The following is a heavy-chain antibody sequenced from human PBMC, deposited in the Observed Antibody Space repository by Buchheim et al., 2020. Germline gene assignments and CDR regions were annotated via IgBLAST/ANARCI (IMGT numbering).Heavy chain of an antibody. CDR3: ARDIDY. J-gene: IGHJ4*01. Sequence: QVQLQESGPGLVKPSETLSLTCTVSVGSISSYYWSWIRQPPGKGLEWIGYIYHSGSTNYIPSLKSPVTISIDTSKNQFYLKLSSVTAADTAVYYCARDIDYWGQGTL. V-gene: IGHV4-59*01. CDR2: IYHSGST. CDR1: VGSISSYY.